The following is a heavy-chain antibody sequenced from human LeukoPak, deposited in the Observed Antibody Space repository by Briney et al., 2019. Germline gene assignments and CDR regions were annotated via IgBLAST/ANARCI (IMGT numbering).Heavy chain of an antibody. J-gene: IGHJ2*01. D-gene: IGHD5-18*01. V-gene: IGHV3-23*01. CDR2: ISVSGNT. CDR3: ARGAYNYGPIYWHFDL. CDR1: GFTLSSYA. Sequence: PGGSLRLSCAASGFTLSSYAMSWVRQGPGKGLEWVPAISVSGNTYHADSVKGRFTISRDHSKNTLYLQMYSLRAEDSAVYYCARGAYNYGPIYWHFDLWGRGTLVTVSS.